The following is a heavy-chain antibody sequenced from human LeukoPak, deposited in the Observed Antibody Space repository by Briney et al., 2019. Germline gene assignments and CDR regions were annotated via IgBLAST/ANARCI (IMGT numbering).Heavy chain of an antibody. Sequence: GASVKVSCKASGYTFTSYDINWVRQATGQGLEWMGWMNPNSGNTNYAQKLQGRVTMTTDTSTSTAYMELRSLRSDDTAVYYCARVNYDGYYFDYWGQGTLVTVSS. D-gene: IGHD3-22*01. J-gene: IGHJ4*02. V-gene: IGHV1-18*01. CDR1: GYTFTSYD. CDR2: MNPNSGNT. CDR3: ARVNYDGYYFDY.